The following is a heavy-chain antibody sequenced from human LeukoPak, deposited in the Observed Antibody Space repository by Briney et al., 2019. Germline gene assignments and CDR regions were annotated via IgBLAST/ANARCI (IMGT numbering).Heavy chain of an antibody. D-gene: IGHD3-3*01. CDR1: GGTFSSYA. CDR2: ISGSGGST. V-gene: IGHV3-23*01. J-gene: IGHJ4*02. CDR3: ASYDFWSGYSTDY. Sequence: GGSLRLSCAASGGTFSSYAMSWVRQAPGKGLEGVSAISGSGGSTYYADSVKGRFTISRDNSKNTLYLQMNSLRAEHTSIYYCASYDFWSGYSTDYWGQGTLVTVSS.